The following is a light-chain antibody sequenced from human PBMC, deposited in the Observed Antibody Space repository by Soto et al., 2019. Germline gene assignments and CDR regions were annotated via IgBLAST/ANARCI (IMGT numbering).Light chain of an antibody. CDR2: GAS. J-gene: IGKJ1*01. V-gene: IGKV3-11*01. CDR3: QQHSHWPPWT. Sequence: TVLTHSPATLSLSPWERATLSCRASENVRTFVDWYQQKPGQAPRLLIYGASNRATGIPARFSGSGSGTDFTLTISNLEPEDFAVYYCQQHSHWPPWTFGQGTKVDI. CDR1: ENVRTF.